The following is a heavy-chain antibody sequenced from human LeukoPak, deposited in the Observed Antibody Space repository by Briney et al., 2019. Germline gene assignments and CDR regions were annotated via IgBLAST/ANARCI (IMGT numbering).Heavy chain of an antibody. CDR2: IKQDGSEK. CDR3: VRGGRGERPNY. D-gene: IGHD1-26*01. CDR1: GFTFSAYW. J-gene: IGHJ4*02. Sequence: GGSLRLSCAASGFTFSAYWMNWVRQAPGKGLEWVANIKQDGSEKKYVDSVKGRFTISRDNKNSVYLQLNSLRVEDTAVYYCVRGGRGERPNYWGQGTLVTVSS. V-gene: IGHV3-7*01.